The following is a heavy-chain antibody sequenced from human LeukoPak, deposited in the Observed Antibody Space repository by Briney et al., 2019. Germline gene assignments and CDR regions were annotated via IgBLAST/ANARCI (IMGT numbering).Heavy chain of an antibody. CDR2: ISGSGGST. CDR3: ASPLLWGSYRTDY. CDR1: GFTFSSYA. V-gene: IGHV3-23*01. Sequence: PGGSLRLSCAASGFTFSSYAMSWVRQAPGKGLEWVSAISGSGGSTYYADSVKGRFTISRDNSKSTLYLQMNSLRAEDTAVYYCASPLLWGSYRTDYWGQGTLVTVSS. D-gene: IGHD3-16*02. J-gene: IGHJ4*02.